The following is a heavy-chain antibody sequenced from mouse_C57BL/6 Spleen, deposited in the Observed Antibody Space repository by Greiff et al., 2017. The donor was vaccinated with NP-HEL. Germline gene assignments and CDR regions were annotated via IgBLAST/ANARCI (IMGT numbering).Heavy chain of an antibody. D-gene: IGHD1-3*01. CDR3: TRGDNYDAMDY. J-gene: IGHJ4*01. Sequence: QVHVKQSGAELVRPGASVTLSCKASGYTFTDYEMHWVKQTPVHGLEWIGAIDPETGGTAYNQKFKGKAILTADKSSSTAYMELRSLTSEDSAVYYCTRGDNYDAMDYWGQGTSVTVSS. V-gene: IGHV1-15*01. CDR1: GYTFTDYE. CDR2: IDPETGGT.